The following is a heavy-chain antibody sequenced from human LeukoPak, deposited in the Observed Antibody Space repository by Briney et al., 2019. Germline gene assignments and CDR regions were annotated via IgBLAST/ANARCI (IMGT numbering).Heavy chain of an antibody. CDR1: GFTFSSYS. V-gene: IGHV3-48*04. CDR2: ISSSSSTT. CDR3: ARVSWYGSGSSSDY. Sequence: GGSLRLSCAASGFTFSSYSMNWVRQAPGKGLECVSYISSSSSTTYYADSVKGRFTISRDNAKNSLYLQMNSLRAEDTAVYSCARVSWYGSGSSSDYWGQGTMVTVSS. D-gene: IGHD3-10*01. J-gene: IGHJ4*02.